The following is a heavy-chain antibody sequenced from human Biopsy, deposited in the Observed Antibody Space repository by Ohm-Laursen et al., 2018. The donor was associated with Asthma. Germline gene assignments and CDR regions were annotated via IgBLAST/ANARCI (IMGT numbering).Heavy chain of an antibody. J-gene: IGHJ5*02. CDR1: GGSISSGGYY. V-gene: IGHV4-30-4*08. Sequence: TLSLTCAVSGGSISSGGYYWSWIRQPPGKGLEWIGYIYYSGSTYYNPSLKSRVTISVDTSKNQFSLKLSSVTAADTAVYYCARDLSLFDSCGYYRRWFRPWGQGTLVNGSS. CDR3: ARDLSLFDSCGYYRRWFRP. CDR2: IYYSGST. D-gene: IGHD3-22*01.